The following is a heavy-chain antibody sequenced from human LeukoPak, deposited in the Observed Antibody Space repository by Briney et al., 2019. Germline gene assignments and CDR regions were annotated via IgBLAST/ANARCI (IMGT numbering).Heavy chain of an antibody. Sequence: GGSLRLSCTASGFTFSSYSMHWVRQAPGKGLEWVAVISGSGGRTYYADSVKGRFTISRDNSKNTLYLHMNSLRAEHTAVYYCAKGYYYDNSGESYFDYWGQGTLVTVSS. CDR2: ISGSGGRT. J-gene: IGHJ4*02. D-gene: IGHD3-22*01. V-gene: IGHV3-23*01. CDR1: GFTFSSYS. CDR3: AKGYYYDNSGESYFDY.